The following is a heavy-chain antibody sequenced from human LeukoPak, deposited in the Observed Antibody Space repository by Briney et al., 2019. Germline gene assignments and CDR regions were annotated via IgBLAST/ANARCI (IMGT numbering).Heavy chain of an antibody. V-gene: IGHV1-46*01. CDR1: GYTFTNYY. D-gene: IGHD3-22*01. CDR3: ARTYYYDDRDPFDY. Sequence: ASVKVSCKASGYTFTNYYMHWVRQAPGQGLEWMGVINPSGGGTTYAQKFQGRVTMTRDMSTSTVYMELSSLRSEDTAVYYCARTYYYDDRDPFDYWGQGTLVTVSS. CDR2: INPSGGGT. J-gene: IGHJ4*02.